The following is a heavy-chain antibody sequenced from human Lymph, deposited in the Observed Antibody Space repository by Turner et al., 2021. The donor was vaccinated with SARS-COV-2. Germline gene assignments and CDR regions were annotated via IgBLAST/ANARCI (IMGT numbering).Heavy chain of an antibody. J-gene: IGHJ6*02. D-gene: IGHD2-2*01. CDR1: GYTFTSYD. Sequence: QVQLVQSGAEVKKPGASVKVSCKASGYTFTSYDINWVRQATGQGLEWMGWMNPDSGDTGYAQKFSGRVTMTRDTSISTAYMELSSLRSEDTAVYDCARVHGHCTSTSGYWDYYFGMDVWGQGTTVTVSS. CDR3: ARVHGHCTSTSGYWDYYFGMDV. V-gene: IGHV1-8*01. CDR2: MNPDSGDT.